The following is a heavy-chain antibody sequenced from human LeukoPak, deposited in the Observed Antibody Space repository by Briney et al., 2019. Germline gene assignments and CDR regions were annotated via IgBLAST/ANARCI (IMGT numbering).Heavy chain of an antibody. V-gene: IGHV3-30*02. CDR2: IRYDGSNK. CDR1: GFTFSSYG. J-gene: IGHJ4*02. CDR3: AKDREDPTGTTPSIGY. Sequence: GGSLRLSCAASGFTFSSYGMHWVRQAPGKGLEWVAFIRYDGSNKYYADSVKGRFTISRDNSKNTLYLQMNSLRAEDTAVYYCAKDREDPTGTTPSIGYWGQGTLVTVSS. D-gene: IGHD1-1*01.